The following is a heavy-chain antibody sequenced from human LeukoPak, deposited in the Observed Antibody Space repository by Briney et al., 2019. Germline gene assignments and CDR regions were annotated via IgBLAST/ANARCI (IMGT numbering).Heavy chain of an antibody. CDR1: GGSINSYY. Sequence: PSETLSLTCTVSGGSINSYYWTWIRQPPGKGLEWIGYIYYTGSTNYNPSLKSRVTISLDTSKNQFSPKLSSVTAADTAMYYCASRRGSYSDSWGQGTLVTVSS. V-gene: IGHV4-59*01. CDR3: ASRRGSYSDS. D-gene: IGHD3-16*01. J-gene: IGHJ4*02. CDR2: IYYTGST.